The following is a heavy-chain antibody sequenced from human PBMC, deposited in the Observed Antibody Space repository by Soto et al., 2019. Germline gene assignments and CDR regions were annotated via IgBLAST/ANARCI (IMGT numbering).Heavy chain of an antibody. D-gene: IGHD3-3*01. CDR3: AKAHSAFVFGVAIVDFVY. CDR2: ISGSGGST. CDR1: GFTFSSYA. V-gene: IGHV3-23*01. Sequence: PGGSLRLSCAASGFTFSSYAMSWVRQAPGKGLEWVSAISGSGGSTYYADSVKGRFTISRDNSKNTLYLQMNSLRAEDTAVYYCAKAHSAFVFGVAIVDFVYWGQGTLVTVSS. J-gene: IGHJ4*02.